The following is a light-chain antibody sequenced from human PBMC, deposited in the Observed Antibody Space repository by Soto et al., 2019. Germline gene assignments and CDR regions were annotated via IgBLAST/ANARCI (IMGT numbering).Light chain of an antibody. CDR2: AAS. CDR3: QQSYSTLIT. CDR1: QIISSY. J-gene: IGKJ5*01. V-gene: IGKV1-39*01. Sequence: DIQMTQSPSSLSASVGDRVTITCRASQIISSYLNWYQQKPGKAPKLLIYAASSLQSGVPSRFSGSGSGTDFTLTISSLQPEDFATYYCQQSYSTLITFGQGTRLEIK.